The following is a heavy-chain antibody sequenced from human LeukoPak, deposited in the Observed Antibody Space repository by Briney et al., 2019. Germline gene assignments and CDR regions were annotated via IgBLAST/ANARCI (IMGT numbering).Heavy chain of an antibody. CDR2: IYTSGST. CDR3: ARGGWELLGDY. CDR1: GGSLGPCYY. D-gene: IGHD1-26*01. Sequence: SETLSLTCTVSGGSLGPCYYWSWIRQPAGKGLEWIGRIYTSGSTNYNPSLKSRVTMSVDTSKNQFSLKLSSVTAADTAVYYCARGGWELLGDYWGQGTLVTVSS. V-gene: IGHV4-4*07. J-gene: IGHJ4*02.